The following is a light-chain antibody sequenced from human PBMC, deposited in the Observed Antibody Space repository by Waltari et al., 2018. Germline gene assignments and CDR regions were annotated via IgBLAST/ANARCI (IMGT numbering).Light chain of an antibody. J-gene: IGLJ2*01. CDR2: TNS. CDR3: AEWDDRLTVVV. V-gene: IGLV1-47*01. Sequence: QSVLTQPPSASGPPGQRVTISCSGSSSNIGSNYVYWYQQLPETAPKLLIYTNSERPSGVHERFSGSKSGTSASLAISGLRSEDEGDYFCAEWDDRLTVVVFGGGTKLTVL. CDR1: SSNIGSNY.